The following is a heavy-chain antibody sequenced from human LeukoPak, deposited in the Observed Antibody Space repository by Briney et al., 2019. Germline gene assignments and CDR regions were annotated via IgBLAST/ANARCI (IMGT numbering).Heavy chain of an antibody. CDR3: AKEGRDGYNFDY. J-gene: IGHJ4*02. V-gene: IGHV3-23*01. D-gene: IGHD5-24*01. CDR2: ISGSGGST. CDR1: GFTFSSYS. Sequence: PGGSLRLSCAASGFTFSSYSMNWVRRAPGKGLEWVSAISGSGGSTYYADSVKGRFTISRDNSKNTLYLQMNSLRAEDTAVYYCAKEGRDGYNFDYWGQGTLVTVSS.